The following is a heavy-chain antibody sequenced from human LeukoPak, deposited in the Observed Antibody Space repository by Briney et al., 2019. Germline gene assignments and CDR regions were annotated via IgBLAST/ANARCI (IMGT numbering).Heavy chain of an antibody. V-gene: IGHV4-38-2*01. CDR3: ARGGPGYSYGYHYFDY. Sequence: KPSETLSLTCAVSGYSISSGYYWGWIRQPPGKGLEWIGSIYHSGSTYYNPSLKSRVTISVDTSKNQFSLKLSSVTAADTAVYYRARGGPGYSYGYHYFDYWGQGTLVTVSS. CDR1: GYSISSGYY. J-gene: IGHJ4*02. CDR2: IYHSGST. D-gene: IGHD5-18*01.